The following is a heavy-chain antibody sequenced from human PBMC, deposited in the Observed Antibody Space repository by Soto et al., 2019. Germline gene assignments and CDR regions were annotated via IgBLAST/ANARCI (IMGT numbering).Heavy chain of an antibody. CDR3: AREDPAYNWNYAGAFDI. V-gene: IGHV3-33*01. J-gene: IGHJ3*02. CDR2: IWYDGSNK. Sequence: GGSLRLSCAASGFTFSSYGMHWVRQAPGKGLEWVAVIWYDGSNKYYADSVKGRFTISRDNSKNTLYLQMNSLRAEDTAVYYCAREDPAYNWNYAGAFDIWGQGTMVTVSS. CDR1: GFTFSSYG. D-gene: IGHD1-7*01.